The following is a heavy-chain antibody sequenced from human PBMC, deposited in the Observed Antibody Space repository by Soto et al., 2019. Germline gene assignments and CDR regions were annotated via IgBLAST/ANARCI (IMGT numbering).Heavy chain of an antibody. CDR2: IWYDGSNK. J-gene: IGHJ4*02. CDR3: ARDLGYCSSTSCYEGGSSDY. D-gene: IGHD2-2*01. CDR1: GFTFSSYG. V-gene: IGHV3-33*01. Sequence: GGSLRLSCAASGFTFSSYGMHWVRQAPGKGLECVAVIWYDGSNKYYADSVKGRFTISRDNSKNTLYLQMNSLRAEDTAVYYCARDLGYCSSTSCYEGGSSDYWGQGTLVTVSS.